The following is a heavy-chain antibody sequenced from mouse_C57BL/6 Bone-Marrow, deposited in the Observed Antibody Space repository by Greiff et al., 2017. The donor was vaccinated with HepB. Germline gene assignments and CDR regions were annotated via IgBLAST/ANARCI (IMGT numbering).Heavy chain of an antibody. J-gene: IGHJ4*01. Sequence: QVQLKQSGPELVKPGASVKISCKASGYAFSSSWMNWVKQRPGKGLEWIGRIYPGDGDTNYNGKSKGKATLTADKSSSTAYMQLSSLTSEDSAVYFCASNYYGSSYDYAMDYWGQGTSVTVSS. D-gene: IGHD1-1*01. CDR1: GYAFSSSW. CDR2: IYPGDGDT. CDR3: ASNYYGSSYDYAMDY. V-gene: IGHV1-82*01.